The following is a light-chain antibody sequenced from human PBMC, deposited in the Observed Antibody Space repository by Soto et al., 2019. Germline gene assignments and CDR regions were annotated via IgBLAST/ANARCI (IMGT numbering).Light chain of an antibody. CDR2: DTS. Sequence: EIVLTQSPATLSLSSGERATLSCRASQRISRSLAWYQHKPGQAPRLLIFDTSNRATGIPARFSGSGSGTDFTLTISSLEPEDFAIYYCQQRDSWPRTFGQGTKVEIK. CDR3: QQRDSWPRT. V-gene: IGKV3-11*01. CDR1: QRISRS. J-gene: IGKJ1*01.